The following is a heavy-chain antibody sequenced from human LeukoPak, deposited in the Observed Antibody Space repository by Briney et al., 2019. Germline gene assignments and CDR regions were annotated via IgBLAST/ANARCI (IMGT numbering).Heavy chain of an antibody. CDR1: GDSISNSRW. V-gene: IGHV4-4*02. J-gene: IGHJ4*02. D-gene: IGHD1-26*01. CDR2: IYRGGSA. CDR3: ARVGYNGFGVLDY. Sequence: PSETLSLTCTVSGDSISNSRWWTWVRHSPGKGLEWIGEIYRGGSAKYNPSLKSRVTMSMDKSNNQFSLELNSVTAADTAVYYCARVGYNGFGVLDYWGQGSLVTVSS.